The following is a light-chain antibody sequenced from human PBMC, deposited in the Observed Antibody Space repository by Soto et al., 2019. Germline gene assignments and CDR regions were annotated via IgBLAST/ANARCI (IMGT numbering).Light chain of an antibody. Sequence: EIVLTQSPGTLALSPGERATLSCRAIQSVSSIYLAWYQQKPGQVPRGLIYGASSRATGIPDRLRGSGSGTDFTLTISRLEPEDSALFYCQQYGSSPVTFGQGTKAEIK. CDR2: GAS. J-gene: IGKJ1*01. V-gene: IGKV3-20*01. CDR3: QQYGSSPVT. CDR1: QSVSSIY.